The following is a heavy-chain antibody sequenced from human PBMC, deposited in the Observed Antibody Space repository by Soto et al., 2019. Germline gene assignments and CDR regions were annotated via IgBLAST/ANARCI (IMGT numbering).Heavy chain of an antibody. Sequence: QVQLVESGGGVVQPGRSLRLSCAASGFTFSHYAMHWVRQAPGKGLEWVAIISSDGNNKYYAGSVKGRFTISRDNSKNTLYLQMNSLRAEDTAVNYCAIDHYSSSPGNFDYWGQGTLVTVSS. CDR3: AIDHYSSSPGNFDY. CDR2: ISSDGNNK. CDR1: GFTFSHYA. V-gene: IGHV3-30-3*01. D-gene: IGHD6-6*01. J-gene: IGHJ4*02.